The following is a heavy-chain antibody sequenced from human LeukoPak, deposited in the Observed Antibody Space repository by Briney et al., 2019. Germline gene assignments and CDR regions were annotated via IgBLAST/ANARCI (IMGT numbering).Heavy chain of an antibody. Sequence: ASVKVSCKASGYTFTSYYMHWVRQAPGQGLEWMGIINPSGGSTSYAQKFQGRVTMTRDTSTSTVYMELSSLRSEDTAVYYCAXXLAPYSSGWSAFDLWGRGTLVTVSS. CDR1: GYTFTSYY. CDR2: INPSGGST. V-gene: IGHV1-46*01. D-gene: IGHD6-19*01. J-gene: IGHJ2*01. CDR3: AXXLAPYSSGWSAFDL.